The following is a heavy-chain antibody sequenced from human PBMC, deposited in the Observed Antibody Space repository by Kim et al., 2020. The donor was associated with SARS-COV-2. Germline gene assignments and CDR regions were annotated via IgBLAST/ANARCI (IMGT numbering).Heavy chain of an antibody. CDR3: ARGPVVSGSPTLLLEH. CDR2: INPYTGDT. Sequence: ASVKVSCKTSGYTFIGYHLHWVRRAPGQGLEWMGRINPYTGDTDYAQKFQGRVTVTGDTSTSTAYLELTRLRSDDTALYYCARGPVVSGSPTLLLEHWGQ. CDR1: GYTFIGYH. J-gene: IGHJ1*01. D-gene: IGHD3-10*01. V-gene: IGHV1-2*06.